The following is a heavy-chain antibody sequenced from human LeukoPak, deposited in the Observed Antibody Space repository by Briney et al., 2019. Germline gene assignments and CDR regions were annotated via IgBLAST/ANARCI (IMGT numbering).Heavy chain of an antibody. CDR1: DGSFSGYY. V-gene: IGHV4-34*01. D-gene: IGHD3-3*01. CDR2: INHSGST. Sequence: RSKTLSLTCAVYDGSFSGYYWSWIRQPPGKGLEWIGEINHSGSTNYNPSLKSRVTISLNTSKSQFSLKVRYVTAADTAVYYCARGLNDSWTGENYWGQGTLVTVSS. CDR3: ARGLNDSWTGENY. J-gene: IGHJ4*02.